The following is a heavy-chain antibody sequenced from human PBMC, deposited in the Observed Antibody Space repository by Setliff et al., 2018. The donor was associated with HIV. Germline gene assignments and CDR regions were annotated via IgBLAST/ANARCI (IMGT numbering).Heavy chain of an antibody. CDR3: ARPSFGIGGGANFDS. CDR1: GASLSRSTYY. V-gene: IGHV4-39*01. J-gene: IGHJ4*02. Sequence: PSETLSLTCTVSGASLSRSTYYWGWIRQPPGKGLEWTGTMYSSGTTYYNPSLKSRVTISVDTAKNQFSLRLTSVTAADTAVYYCARPSFGIGGGANFDSWGQGTLVTVSS. D-gene: IGHD3-3*01. CDR2: MYSSGTT.